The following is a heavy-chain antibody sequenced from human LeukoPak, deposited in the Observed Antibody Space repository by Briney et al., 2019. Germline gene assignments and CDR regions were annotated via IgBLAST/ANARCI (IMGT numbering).Heavy chain of an antibody. V-gene: IGHV3-7*03. CDR3: ATYRQVQVPFEC. CDR2: IKQDGSEK. D-gene: IGHD5-18*01. Sequence: PGGSLRLSCAASGFTFSSYWMSWVRQAPGKGREWVANIKQDGSEKYYVDSVKGRFTISRDNSKSTLSLKMNSLRAEDTAIYYCATYRQVQVPFECWGQGTLVTVSS. J-gene: IGHJ4*02. CDR1: GFTFSSYW.